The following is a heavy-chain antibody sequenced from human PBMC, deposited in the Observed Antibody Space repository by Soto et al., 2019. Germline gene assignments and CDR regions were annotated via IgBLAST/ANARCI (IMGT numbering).Heavy chain of an antibody. CDR3: ARAIGPTLFDY. J-gene: IGHJ4*02. CDR1: GFTFSSYS. Sequence: PGGSLRLSCAASGFTFSSYSMNWVRQAPGKGLEWVSSISSSSSYIYYADSVKGRFTISRENAKNSLYLQMNSLRAGDTAIYFCARAIGPTLFDYWGQGTLVTVSS. V-gene: IGHV3-21*01. D-gene: IGHD3-22*01. CDR2: ISSSSSYI.